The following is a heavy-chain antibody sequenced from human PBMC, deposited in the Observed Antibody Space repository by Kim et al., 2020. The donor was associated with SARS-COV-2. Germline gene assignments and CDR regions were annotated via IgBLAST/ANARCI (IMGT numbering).Heavy chain of an antibody. CDR3: ARDIAPARVVARNWFDP. CDR1: GYTFTSYG. Sequence: ASVKVSCKASGYTFTSYGISWVRQAPGQGLEWMGWISAYNGNTNYAQKLQGRVTMTTDTSTSTAYMELRSLRSDDTAVYYCARDIAPARVVARNWFDPWGQGTLVTVSS. CDR2: ISAYNGNT. V-gene: IGHV1-18*01. D-gene: IGHD2-15*01. J-gene: IGHJ5*02.